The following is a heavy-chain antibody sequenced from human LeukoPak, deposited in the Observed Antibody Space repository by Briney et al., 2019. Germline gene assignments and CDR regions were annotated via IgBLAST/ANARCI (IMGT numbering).Heavy chain of an antibody. J-gene: IGHJ4*02. CDR3: ATDRPPRIAALDY. V-gene: IGHV1-69*13. CDR2: IIPIFGTA. Sequence: SVKVSCKASGGTFSSYAISWVRQAPGQGLEWMGGIIPIFGTANYAQKFQGRVTITADESTSTAYMELSSLRSEDTAVYYCATDRPPRIAALDYWGQGTLVTVSS. D-gene: IGHD6-6*01. CDR1: GGTFSSYA.